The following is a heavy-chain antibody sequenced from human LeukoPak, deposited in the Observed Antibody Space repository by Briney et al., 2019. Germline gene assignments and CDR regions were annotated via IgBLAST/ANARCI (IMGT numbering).Heavy chain of an antibody. CDR1: GFTFSSYA. CDR3: AKCPLRYFDWLLSPLDY. D-gene: IGHD3-9*01. Sequence: PGGSLRLSCAASGFTFSSYAMSWVRQAPGKGLEWVSAISGSGGSTYYADSVKGRFTISRDNSKNTLYLQMNSLRAEDTAVYYCAKCPLRYFDWLLSPLDYWGQGTLVTVSS. V-gene: IGHV3-23*01. CDR2: ISGSGGST. J-gene: IGHJ4*02.